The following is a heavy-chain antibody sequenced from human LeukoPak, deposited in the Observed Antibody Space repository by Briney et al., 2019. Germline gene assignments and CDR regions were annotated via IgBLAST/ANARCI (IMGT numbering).Heavy chain of an antibody. V-gene: IGHV3-30-3*01. Sequence: GGSLRLSCAASGFTFSSYAIHWVRQAPGKGLEWVAVITYDGSNKYYADSVKGRFTISRDNSKNTLYLQMNSLRAEDTAVYYCARETGSAVGSTDFDYWGQGTLVTVSS. J-gene: IGHJ4*02. CDR1: GFTFSSYA. D-gene: IGHD4-17*01. CDR3: ARETGSAVGSTDFDY. CDR2: ITYDGSNK.